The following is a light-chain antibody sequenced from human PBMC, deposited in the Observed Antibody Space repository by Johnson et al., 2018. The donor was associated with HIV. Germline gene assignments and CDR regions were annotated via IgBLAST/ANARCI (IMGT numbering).Light chain of an antibody. CDR1: SSNIGNNY. J-gene: IGLJ1*01. Sequence: QSVLTQPPSVSAAPGQKVTISCSGSSSNIGNNYVSWYQQIPGTAPKLLIYENNKRPSGIPDRFSGSKSGTSATLGITGLQAWDEADYYCGPCDRSLSAYGFGIGTKVTYL. V-gene: IGLV1-51*02. CDR3: GPCDRSLSAYG. CDR2: ENN.